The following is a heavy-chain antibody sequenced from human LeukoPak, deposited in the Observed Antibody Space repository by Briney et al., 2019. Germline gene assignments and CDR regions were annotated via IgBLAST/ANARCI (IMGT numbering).Heavy chain of an antibody. J-gene: IGHJ3*02. CDR2: IKEDGSQR. D-gene: IGHD5-12*01. CDR3: AKVGLAKGPAFDI. V-gene: IGHV3-7*01. CDR1: GFTFSSYW. Sequence: PGGSLRLSCAASGFTFSSYWMTWVRQAPGKGLEWVANIKEDGSQRYYVDSVKGRFTISRDNAKSSLYLQMNSLRAEDTAVYYCAKVGLAKGPAFDIWGQGTMVTVSS.